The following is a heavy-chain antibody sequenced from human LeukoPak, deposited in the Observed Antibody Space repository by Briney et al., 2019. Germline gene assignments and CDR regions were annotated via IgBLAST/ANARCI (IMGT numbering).Heavy chain of an antibody. CDR1: GGSISSYY. CDR2: IYYSGST. Sequence: SETLSLTCTVSGGSISSYYWSWIRQPPGKGLEWIGYIYYSGSTNYNPSLKSRVTISVDTSKNQFSLKLSSVTAADTAVYYCARDLYELSSGWSYQIDYWGQGTLVTVSS. CDR3: ARDLYELSSGWSYQIDY. J-gene: IGHJ4*02. D-gene: IGHD6-19*01. V-gene: IGHV4-59*12.